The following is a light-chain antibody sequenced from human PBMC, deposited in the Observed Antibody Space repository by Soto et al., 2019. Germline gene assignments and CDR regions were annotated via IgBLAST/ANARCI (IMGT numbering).Light chain of an antibody. CDR3: QQSGSSPLT. J-gene: IGKJ4*01. CDR1: QSLSSNY. V-gene: IGKV3-20*01. Sequence: EIVLTQSPGTLSLSPGERATLSCRASQSLSSNYLAWYQQRPGQAPRLLIYGASSRATGIPDRFSGSGSGTDFTLTISRLEPEDFAVYYCQQSGSSPLTFGGGTKVEIK. CDR2: GAS.